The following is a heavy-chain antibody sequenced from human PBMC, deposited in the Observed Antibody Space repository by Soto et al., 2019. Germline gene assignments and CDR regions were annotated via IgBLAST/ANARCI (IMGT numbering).Heavy chain of an antibody. CDR2: VNWNGGST. CDR1: GFTFDDYG. Sequence: GGSLRLSCAASGFTFDDYGMSWARQAPGKGLEWVSGVNWNGGSTGYADSVKGRFTISRDNSKNTLYLQMNSLRAEDTAVYYCAKDPYYYDSSGYYPDFDYWGQGTLVTVSS. V-gene: IGHV3-20*04. D-gene: IGHD3-22*01. CDR3: AKDPYYYDSSGYYPDFDY. J-gene: IGHJ4*02.